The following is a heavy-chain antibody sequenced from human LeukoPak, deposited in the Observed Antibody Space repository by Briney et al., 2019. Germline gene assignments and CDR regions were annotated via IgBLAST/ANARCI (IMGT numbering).Heavy chain of an antibody. Sequence: GGSLTFSCAASGFTFSTNWMSWVRQAPGKGLEWVANIKPDGSEKYYVDSVKGRFTISRDNAENSLYLQMNSLRAEDTAVYYCAMNEYWGQGTLVTVSS. CDR3: AMNEY. V-gene: IGHV3-7*02. CDR1: GFTFSTNW. J-gene: IGHJ4*02. CDR2: IKPDGSEK.